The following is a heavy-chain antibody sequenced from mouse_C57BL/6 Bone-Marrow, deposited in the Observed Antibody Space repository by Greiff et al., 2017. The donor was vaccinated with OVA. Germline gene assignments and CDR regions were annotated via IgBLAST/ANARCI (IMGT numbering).Heavy chain of an antibody. CDR2: IRLKSDNYAT. J-gene: IGHJ4*01. V-gene: IGHV6-3*01. Sequence: EVMLVESGGGLVQPGGSMKLSCVASGFTFSNYWMNWVRQSPEKGLEWVAQIRLKSDNYATHYAESVKGRFTISRDDSKSSVYLQMNNLRDEDTGIYYCTGAYYSNHYAMDYWGQGTSVTVSS. D-gene: IGHD2-5*01. CDR3: TGAYYSNHYAMDY. CDR1: GFTFSNYW.